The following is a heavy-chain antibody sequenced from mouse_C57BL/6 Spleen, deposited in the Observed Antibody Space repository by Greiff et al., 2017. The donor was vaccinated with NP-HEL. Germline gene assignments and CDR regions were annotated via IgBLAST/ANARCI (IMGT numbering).Heavy chain of an antibody. CDR3: ARRGTTVVAKAMDY. CDR1: GYTFTSYW. Sequence: VQLQQPGAELVMPGASVKLSCKASGYTFTSYWMHWVKQRPGQGLEWIGEIDPSDSYTNYNQKFKGKSTLTVDKSSSTAYMQLSSLTSEDSAVYYCARRGTTVVAKAMDYWGQGTSVTVSS. V-gene: IGHV1-69*01. D-gene: IGHD1-1*01. J-gene: IGHJ4*01. CDR2: IDPSDSYT.